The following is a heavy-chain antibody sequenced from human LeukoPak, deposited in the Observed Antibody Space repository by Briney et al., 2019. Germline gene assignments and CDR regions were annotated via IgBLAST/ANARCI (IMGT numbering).Heavy chain of an antibody. CDR1: GGTFSSYA. J-gene: IGHJ4*02. Sequence: RASVKVSCKASGGTFSSYAISWVRQAPGQGLEWMGGIIPIFGTANYAQKFQGRVTITADESTSTAYMELSSLRSEDTAVYYCASDPDYYDSSGLDYWGQGTLVTVSS. D-gene: IGHD3-22*01. CDR3: ASDPDYYDSSGLDY. CDR2: IIPIFGTA. V-gene: IGHV1-69*13.